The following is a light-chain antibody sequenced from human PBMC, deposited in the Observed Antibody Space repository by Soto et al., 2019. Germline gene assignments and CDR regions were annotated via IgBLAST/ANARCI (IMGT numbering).Light chain of an antibody. V-gene: IGLV2-14*01. Sequence: QSALTQPASVSGSPGQSITISCTGTSGDIGSYNRVSWYQQHPGKAPKLIIYEVTDRPSGVSNRFSGSKSGNTASLTISGLQAEDEAEYYSSSYTNINTRACVFGTGTKLTDX. CDR3: SSYTNINTRACV. J-gene: IGLJ1*01. CDR2: EVT. CDR1: SGDIGSYNR.